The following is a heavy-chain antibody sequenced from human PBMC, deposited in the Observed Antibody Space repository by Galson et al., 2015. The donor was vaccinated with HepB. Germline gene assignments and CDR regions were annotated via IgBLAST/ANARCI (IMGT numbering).Heavy chain of an antibody. V-gene: IGHV5-51*01. CDR3: VRQPRVSSGSIWFDP. J-gene: IGHJ5*02. CDR1: GYSFTNYW. Sequence: SGAEVKKPGESLRISCKGSGYSFTNYWIGWVRQMPGKGLEWMGTIYPSDSDTRYRRSFQGQVTISADKSINTAYLQWSSLEASDTAFYYCVRQPRVSSGSIWFDPWGQGTLVTVSS. D-gene: IGHD6-25*01. CDR2: IYPSDSDT.